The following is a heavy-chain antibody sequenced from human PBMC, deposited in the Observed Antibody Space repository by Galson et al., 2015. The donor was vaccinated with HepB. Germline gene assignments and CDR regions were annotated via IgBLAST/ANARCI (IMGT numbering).Heavy chain of an antibody. J-gene: IGHJ5*02. CDR1: GGSISSGGYY. CDR2: IYYSGTT. Sequence: LSLTCTVSGGSISSGGYYWSWIRQHPGKGLEWIGYIYYSGTTYYNPSLKSRVTISVDTSNNQFSLKLSAVTAADTAVYYCARDAGIYSKTRGDWFHPWGQGSLVTVAS. CDR3: ARDAGIYSKTRGDWFHP. V-gene: IGHV4-31*03. D-gene: IGHD4-11*01.